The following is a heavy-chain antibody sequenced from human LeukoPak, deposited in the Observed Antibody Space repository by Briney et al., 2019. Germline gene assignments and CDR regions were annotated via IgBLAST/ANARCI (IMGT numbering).Heavy chain of an antibody. V-gene: IGHV3-23*01. CDR2: IGGSGSST. Sequence: GGSLRLSCAASGFTFNTYAMSGVRQAPGKGLEWVSGIGGSGSSTYYAESVKGRFTISRDNSKNTLYLQMNSLRAEDTAAYYCAKAVDDYFFDYWGQGTLVTVSS. D-gene: IGHD2-21*02. J-gene: IGHJ4*02. CDR3: AKAVDDYFFDY. CDR1: GFTFNTYA.